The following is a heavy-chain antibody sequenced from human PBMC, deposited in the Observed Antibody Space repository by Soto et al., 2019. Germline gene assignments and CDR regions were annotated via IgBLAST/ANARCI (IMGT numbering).Heavy chain of an antibody. D-gene: IGHD6-6*01. J-gene: IGHJ6*02. CDR2: IYPGDSDT. CDR1: GYSFTSYW. Sequence: GESLKISCKGSGYSFTSYWIGWVRQMPGKGLEWMGIIYPGDSDTRYSPSFQGQVTISADKSISTAYLQWSSLKASDTAMYYCATPSSMAARPGYYYYGMDVWGQGTTVTVSS. V-gene: IGHV5-51*01. CDR3: ATPSSMAARPGYYYYGMDV.